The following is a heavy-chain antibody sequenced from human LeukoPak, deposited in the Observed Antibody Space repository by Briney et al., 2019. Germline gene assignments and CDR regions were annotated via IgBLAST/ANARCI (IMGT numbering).Heavy chain of an antibody. CDR1: GGTFSSYA. CDR2: IIPIFGTA. J-gene: IGHJ6*03. D-gene: IGHD3-16*01. CDR3: ATEKHDSSGYYYYMDV. Sequence: SVKVSCKASGGTFSSYAISWVRQAPGQGLEWMGGIIPIFGTANYAQKFQGRVTMTEDTSTDTAYMELSSLRSEDTAVYYCATEKHDSSGYYYYMDVWGKGTTVTVSS. V-gene: IGHV1-69*06.